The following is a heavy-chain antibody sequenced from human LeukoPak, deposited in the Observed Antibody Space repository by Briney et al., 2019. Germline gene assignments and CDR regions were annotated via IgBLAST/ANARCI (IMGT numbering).Heavy chain of an antibody. CDR1: GGSFSGYY. J-gene: IGHJ5*02. D-gene: IGHD3-9*01. V-gene: IGHV4-34*01. CDR3: ARGLEAIFRFDP. CDR2: INHSGST. Sequence: SETLSLTCAVYGGSFSGYYWSWIRQPPGKGLEWIGEINHSGSTNYNPSLKSRVTISVDTSKNQFSLKLSSVTAADTAVYYCARGLEAIFRFDPWGQGTLVTVSS.